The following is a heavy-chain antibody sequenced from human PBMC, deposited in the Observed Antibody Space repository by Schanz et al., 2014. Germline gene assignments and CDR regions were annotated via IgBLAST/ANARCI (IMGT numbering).Heavy chain of an antibody. CDR1: GFTFNDYA. CDR2: ISGSGLST. V-gene: IGHV3-23*04. D-gene: IGHD5-18*01. CDR3: AREMDTAIGDY. Sequence: EVQLVESGGGLVQPGGSLRLSCAASGFTFNDYAVTWVRQVPGKGLEWVSSISGSGLSTNHADSVKGRFTISRDNSRNTLYLEIDTLRPEDTAVYFCAREMDTAIGDYWGQGTLVTVSS. J-gene: IGHJ4*02.